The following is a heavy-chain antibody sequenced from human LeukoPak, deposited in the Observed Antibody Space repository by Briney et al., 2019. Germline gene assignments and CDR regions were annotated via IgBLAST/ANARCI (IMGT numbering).Heavy chain of an antibody. CDR3: AKNYYGSGTYNPYYFDY. CDR1: GFSFSGYW. J-gene: IGHJ4*02. CDR2: INHDGSEK. D-gene: IGHD3-10*01. Sequence: GGSLRLSCVASGFSFSGYWMTWVRQAPGKGLEWVANINHDGSEKYYLDSVKGRFTISRDNAKNSLYLQMNSLRAEDTSVYYCAKNYYGSGTYNPYYFDYWGQGTLVTVSS. V-gene: IGHV3-7*01.